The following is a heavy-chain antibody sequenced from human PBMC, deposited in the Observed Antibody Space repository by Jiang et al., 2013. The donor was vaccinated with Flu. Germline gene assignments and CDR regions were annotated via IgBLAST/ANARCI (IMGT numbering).Heavy chain of an antibody. V-gene: IGHV3-7*01. J-gene: IGHJ2*01. CDR3: ARSPRLRFLEWPRGRRWYFDL. D-gene: IGHD3-3*01. CDR2: DGSEK. Sequence: DGSEKYYVDSVKGRFTISRDNAKNSLYLQMNSLRAEDTAVYYCARSPRLRFLEWPRGRRWYFDLWGRGTLVTVSS.